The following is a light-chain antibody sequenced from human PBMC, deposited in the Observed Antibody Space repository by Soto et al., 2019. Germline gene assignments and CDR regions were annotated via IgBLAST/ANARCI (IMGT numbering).Light chain of an antibody. CDR3: SSFTSRFTFV. CDR2: EVT. CDR1: RSDVGAYNY. J-gene: IGLJ1*01. V-gene: IGLV2-14*01. Sequence: QSVLTQPAPVSGSPGQSIAISCTGTRSDVGAYNYVSWHQQHPGKAPKLMISEVTNRPSGVSDRFSGSKSGNTASLTISGLQAEDEADYYCSSFTSRFTFVFGTGTKVTVL.